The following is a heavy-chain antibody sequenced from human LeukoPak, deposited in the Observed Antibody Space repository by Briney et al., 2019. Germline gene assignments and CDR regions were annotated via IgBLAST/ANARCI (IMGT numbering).Heavy chain of an antibody. Sequence: PGGSLRLSCAASGFTVSSNYMSWVRQAPGKGLEWVSVIYSGGSTYYADSVKGRFTISRDNSKNTLYLQMNSLRAEDTAVYYCASLYYYYYGMDVWGQGTTVTVS. J-gene: IGHJ6*02. CDR1: GFTVSSNY. V-gene: IGHV3-66*01. CDR3: ASLYYYYYGMDV. CDR2: IYSGGST.